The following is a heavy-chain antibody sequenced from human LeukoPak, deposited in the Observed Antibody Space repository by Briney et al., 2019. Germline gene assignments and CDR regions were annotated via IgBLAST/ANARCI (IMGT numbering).Heavy chain of an antibody. D-gene: IGHD3-22*01. Sequence: SETLSLTCTVSGGSINSYYWSWIRQPPGKGLEWIGDIYDSGSTKFNPSLMSRVTISIDTSKNQFSLKLNSVTAADTAVYYCARLYDSSGYTNWLDPWGKGTLVTVSS. CDR1: GGSINSYY. CDR3: ARLYDSSGYTNWLDP. V-gene: IGHV4-59*01. CDR2: IYDSGST. J-gene: IGHJ5*02.